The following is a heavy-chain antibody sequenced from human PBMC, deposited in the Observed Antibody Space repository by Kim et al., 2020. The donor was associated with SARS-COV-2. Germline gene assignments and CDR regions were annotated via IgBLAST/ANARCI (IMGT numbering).Heavy chain of an antibody. CDR1: GGSISSGGYY. D-gene: IGHD3-10*01. V-gene: IGHV4-31*03. CDR3: ARGGAMVRAFDY. Sequence: SETLSLTCTVSGGSISSGGYYWSWIRQHPVKGLEWIGYIYYSGSTYYNPSLKSRVTISVDTSKNQFSLKLSSVTAADTAVYYCARGGAMVRAFDYWGQGTLVTVSS. CDR2: IYYSGST. J-gene: IGHJ4*02.